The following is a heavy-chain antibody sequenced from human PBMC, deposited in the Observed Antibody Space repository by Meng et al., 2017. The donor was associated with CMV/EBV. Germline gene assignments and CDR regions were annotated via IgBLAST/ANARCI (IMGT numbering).Heavy chain of an antibody. CDR3: ARAHEANWFDP. CDR2: IYYSGST. Sequence: SETLSLTCTVSGGSVSSGSYYWSWIRQPPGKGLEWIGYIYYSGSTYYNPSLKSRVTISVDTSKNQFSPKLSSVTAADTAVYYCARAHEANWFDPWGQGTLVTVSS. J-gene: IGHJ5*02. V-gene: IGHV4-61*01. CDR1: GGSVSSGSYY.